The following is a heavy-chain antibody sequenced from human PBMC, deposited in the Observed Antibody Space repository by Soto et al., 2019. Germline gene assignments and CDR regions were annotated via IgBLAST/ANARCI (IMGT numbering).Heavy chain of an antibody. CDR2: IYYSGRT. V-gene: IGHV4-31*03. CDR1: GDSISSGSHY. CDR3: ARDHNADYGDY. J-gene: IGHJ4*02. Sequence: QVQLQESGPGLVKPSQTLSLTCTVSGDSISSGSHYWSWIRQHPGKGLEWIGYIYYSGRTYYSPSLKSRVTISVDTSNNQFSLKLSSVTAADTAVYYCARDHNADYGDYWGQGTLVTVSS. D-gene: IGHD4-17*01.